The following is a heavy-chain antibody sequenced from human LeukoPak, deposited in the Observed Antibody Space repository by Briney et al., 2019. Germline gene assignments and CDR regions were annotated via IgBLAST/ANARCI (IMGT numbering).Heavy chain of an antibody. Sequence: GGSLRLSCSASGFTFSSYTINWVRQAPGKGLEFVSAITSNGGSAYYADSVKGRFTISRDNSKNTVYLQMSSLRAEYTSVYYCVIVRGYFDSSGSDYWGQGTLVTVSS. CDR2: ITSNGGSA. D-gene: IGHD3-9*01. J-gene: IGHJ4*02. CDR3: VIVRGYFDSSGSDY. CDR1: GFTFSSYT. V-gene: IGHV3-64D*06.